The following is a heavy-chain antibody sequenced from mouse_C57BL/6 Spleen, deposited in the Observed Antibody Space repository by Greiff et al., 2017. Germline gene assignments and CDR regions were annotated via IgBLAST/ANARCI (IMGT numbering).Heavy chain of an antibody. D-gene: IGHD1-1*02. J-gene: IGHJ4*01. CDR2: IYPGSGNT. CDR3: ARGGGLYAMDY. CDR1: GYTFTDYY. V-gene: IGHV1-76*01. Sequence: VQLQQSGAELVRPGASVKLSCKASGYTFTDYYLHWVKQRPGQGLEWIARIYPGSGNTYYNEKFKGKATLTAEKSSSTAYMQLSSLTSEDSAVYFCARGGGLYAMDYWGQGTSVTVSS.